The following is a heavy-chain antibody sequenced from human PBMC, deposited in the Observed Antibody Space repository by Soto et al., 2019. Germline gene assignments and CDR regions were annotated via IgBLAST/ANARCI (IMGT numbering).Heavy chain of an antibody. D-gene: IGHD3-9*01. J-gene: IGHJ6*02. Sequence: SETLSLTCAVSGGSISSGGYSWSWIRQPPGKGLEWIGYIYYSGSTYYNPSLKSRVTISVDTSKNQFSLKLSSVTAADTAVYYCARLSLYDILTGDYKPPGYYGMDVWGQGTTVTVSS. V-gene: IGHV4-30-2*03. CDR2: IYYSGST. CDR1: GGSISSGGYS. CDR3: ARLSLYDILTGDYKPPGYYGMDV.